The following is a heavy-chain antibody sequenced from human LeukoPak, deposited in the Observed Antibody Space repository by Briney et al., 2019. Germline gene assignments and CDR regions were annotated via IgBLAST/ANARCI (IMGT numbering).Heavy chain of an antibody. CDR3: ARGRDGYNLVDAFDI. J-gene: IGHJ3*02. V-gene: IGHV3-21*01. Sequence: NSGGSLRLSCAASGFTFSNYRMNWVRQAPGKGLEWVSSISSSSIYIYYADSLKGRFTISRDNAKNSLYLQMNSLRAEDTAVYYCARGRDGYNLVDAFDIWSQGIMVTVSS. CDR1: GFTFSNYR. D-gene: IGHD5-24*01. CDR2: ISSSSIYI.